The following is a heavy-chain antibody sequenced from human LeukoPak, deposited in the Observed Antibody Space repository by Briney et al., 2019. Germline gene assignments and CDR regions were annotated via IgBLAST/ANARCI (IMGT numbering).Heavy chain of an antibody. Sequence: PSETLSLTCAVYGGSYSGYYWSWIRQLPGKGLEWIGEINHSGSTNYNPSLKSRVTISVDTSKNQFSLKLSSVTAADTAVYYCARSGPGSGSWFRTRSLSHWGQGTLVTVSS. CDR2: INHSGST. CDR3: ARSGPGSGSWFRTRSLSH. D-gene: IGHD6-13*01. J-gene: IGHJ4*02. V-gene: IGHV4-34*01. CDR1: GGSYSGYY.